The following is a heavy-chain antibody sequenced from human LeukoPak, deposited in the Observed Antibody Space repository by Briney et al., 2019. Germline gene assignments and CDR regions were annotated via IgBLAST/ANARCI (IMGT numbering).Heavy chain of an antibody. J-gene: IGHJ4*02. Sequence: WIRQXXXXXLEWIGSIYYSGSTYYNPSLKSRVTISVDTSKNQFSLKLSSVTAADTAVYYCARLSLMAAAADYWGQGTLVTVSS. D-gene: IGHD6-13*01. CDR2: IYYSGST. CDR3: ARLSLMAAAADY. V-gene: IGHV4-39*01.